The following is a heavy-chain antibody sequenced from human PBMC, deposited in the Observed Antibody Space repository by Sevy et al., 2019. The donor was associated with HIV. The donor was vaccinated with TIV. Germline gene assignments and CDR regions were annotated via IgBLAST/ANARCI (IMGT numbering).Heavy chain of an antibody. Sequence: GESLKISCAASGFTFSSYWMNWVRQAPGKGLEWVANIKEDGSDKYYVDSVKGRITISRDNAQNSLYLEMNSLRAEDTAVYYYARWDVWGKGTTVTVSS. CDR2: IKEDGSDK. CDR1: GFTFSSYW. CDR3: ARWDV. V-gene: IGHV3-7*01. J-gene: IGHJ6*04.